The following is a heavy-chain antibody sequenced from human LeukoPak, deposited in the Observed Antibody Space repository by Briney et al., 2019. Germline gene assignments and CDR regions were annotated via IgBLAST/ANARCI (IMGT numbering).Heavy chain of an antibody. CDR2: ISGSGGYT. D-gene: IGHD6-19*01. Sequence: GGSLRLSCAASGFTFSNYAMSWVRQAPGKGLEWVSAISGSGGYTYYADSVKGRFTISRDNSKNTLYLQMNSLRAEDTAIYYCAKPPYSSGWYVGFDYWGQGTLVTVSS. CDR3: AKPPYSSGWYVGFDY. J-gene: IGHJ4*02. CDR1: GFTFSNYA. V-gene: IGHV3-23*01.